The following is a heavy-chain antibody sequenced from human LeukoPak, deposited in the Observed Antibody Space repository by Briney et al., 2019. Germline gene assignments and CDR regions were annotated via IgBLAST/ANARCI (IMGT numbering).Heavy chain of an antibody. D-gene: IGHD1-1*01. Sequence: SETLSLTCTVSGGSISSYYWSWIRQPPGKGLEWIGYIYYSGSTNYNPSLKSRVTISVDTSKNQFSLKLSSVTAADTAVYYCARVDSTGTLGNDYWGQGTPVTVSS. J-gene: IGHJ4*02. V-gene: IGHV4-59*01. CDR1: GGSISSYY. CDR2: IYYSGST. CDR3: ARVDSTGTLGNDY.